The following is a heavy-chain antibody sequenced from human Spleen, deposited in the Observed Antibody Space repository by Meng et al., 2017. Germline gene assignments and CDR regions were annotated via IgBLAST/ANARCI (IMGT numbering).Heavy chain of an antibody. CDR1: GFSLSNARMG. V-gene: IGHV2-26*01. CDR2: IFSYDEK. CDR3: ARKNYYDSSGYYLSAFDI. D-gene: IGHD3-22*01. Sequence: SGPTLVKPTETLTLTCTVSGFSLSNARMGVSWIRQPPGKALEWLAHIFSYDEKSYSTPLMSRLTISKDTSKSQVVLTMTNMDPVDTATYYCARKNYYDSSGYYLSAFDIWGQGTMVTVSS. J-gene: IGHJ3*02.